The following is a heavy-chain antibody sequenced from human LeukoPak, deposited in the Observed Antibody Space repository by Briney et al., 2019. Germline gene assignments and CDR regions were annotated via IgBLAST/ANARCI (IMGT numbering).Heavy chain of an antibody. J-gene: IGHJ4*02. Sequence: GASVKVSCKASGYTFTGYYMHWVRQAPGQGLEWMGWIYPKSGATKYAQKFQGRVTMTRDTSISTAYMELSRLTSDDTAVYYCAREGDSQTEYYDFWSGYSDPLHFDYWGQGTLVTVSS. CDR2: IYPKSGAT. CDR3: AREGDSQTEYYDFWSGYSDPLHFDY. D-gene: IGHD3-3*01. V-gene: IGHV1-2*02. CDR1: GYTFTGYY.